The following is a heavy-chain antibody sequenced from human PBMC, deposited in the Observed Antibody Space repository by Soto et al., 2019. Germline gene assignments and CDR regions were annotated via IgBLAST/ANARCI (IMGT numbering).Heavy chain of an antibody. Sequence: QVQLVQSGAEVKKPGASVKVSCKASGYTFTSYAISWVRQAPGQGLEWMGWISTYNGNTNYAQKFQGRVTMTTDTSTSTAYMELRSLRTDDTAVYYCARYDGWVNTKPFDYWGQGTLVTVSS. D-gene: IGHD3-3*01. V-gene: IGHV1-18*01. J-gene: IGHJ4*02. CDR3: ARYDGWVNTKPFDY. CDR1: GYTFTSYA. CDR2: ISTYNGNT.